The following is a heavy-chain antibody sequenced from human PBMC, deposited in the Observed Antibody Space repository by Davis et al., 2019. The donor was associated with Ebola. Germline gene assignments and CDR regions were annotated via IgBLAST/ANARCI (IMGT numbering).Heavy chain of an antibody. J-gene: IGHJ6*02. Sequence: MPSETLSLTCAVSGGSISSGNWWSWVRQPPGKGLEWIGEIYHSGSTNYNPSLKSRVTISVDKSKNQFSLKLSSVTAADTAVYYCARSRAIPYYYYGMDVWGQGTTVTVSS. V-gene: IGHV4-4*02. CDR3: ARSRAIPYYYYGMDV. CDR1: GGSISSGNW. CDR2: IYHSGST. D-gene: IGHD5-24*01.